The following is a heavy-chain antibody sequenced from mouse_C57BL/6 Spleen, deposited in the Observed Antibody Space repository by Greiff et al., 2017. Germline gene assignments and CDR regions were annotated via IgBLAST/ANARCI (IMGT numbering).Heavy chain of an antibody. CDR1: GFSFNTYA. Sequence: DGGLVQPKGSLKLSCAASGFSFNTYAMNWVRQAPGKGLEWVARIRSKSNNYATYYADSVKDRFTISRDDSESMLYLQMNNLKTEDTAMYYCVTGTVYFDYWGQGTTLTVSS. V-gene: IGHV10-1*01. D-gene: IGHD4-1*01. J-gene: IGHJ2*01. CDR3: VTGTVYFDY. CDR2: IRSKSNNYAT.